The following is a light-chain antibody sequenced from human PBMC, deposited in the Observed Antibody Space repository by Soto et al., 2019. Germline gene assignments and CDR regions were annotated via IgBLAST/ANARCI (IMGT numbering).Light chain of an antibody. CDR2: LNSDGSH. CDR1: SGHSSYA. J-gene: IGLJ2*01. Sequence: QHVLTQSPSASASLGASVKLTCTLSSGHSSYAIAWHQQQPEKGPRYLMKLNSDGSHSKGDGIPDRFSGSSSGAERYFTISSLQSEDEADYYCQTWGTGIQVFGGGTKLTVL. CDR3: QTWGTGIQV. V-gene: IGLV4-69*01.